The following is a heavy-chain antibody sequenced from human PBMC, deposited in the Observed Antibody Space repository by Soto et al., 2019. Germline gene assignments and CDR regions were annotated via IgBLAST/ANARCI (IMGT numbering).Heavy chain of an antibody. J-gene: IGHJ5*02. CDR1: GFTFSDYY. V-gene: IGHV3-11*01. Sequence: QVQLVESGGGLVKPGGSLRLSCAASGFTFSDYYMGWIRQTPGKGLEWISYIFVDAKTEFHAGSVRGRFTVSRDNTWNSLYLQMSSLRVADTAMCYCAPDLNRGGHYQGFAPWGQGNLVTVSS. CDR3: APDLNRGGHYQGFAP. D-gene: IGHD3-22*01. CDR2: IFVDAKTE.